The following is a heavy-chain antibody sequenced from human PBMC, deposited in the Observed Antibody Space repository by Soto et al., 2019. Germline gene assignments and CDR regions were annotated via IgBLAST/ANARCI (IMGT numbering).Heavy chain of an antibody. Sequence: GGSLRLSCAASGFTVDDYAMHWVRQAPGKGLEWVSGISWNSGSIGYADSVKGRFTISRDNAKNSLYLQMNSLRAEDTALYYCAKAKWELLGDAFDIWGQGTMVTVSS. CDR3: AKAKWELLGDAFDI. J-gene: IGHJ3*02. CDR2: ISWNSGSI. CDR1: GFTVDDYA. V-gene: IGHV3-9*01. D-gene: IGHD1-26*01.